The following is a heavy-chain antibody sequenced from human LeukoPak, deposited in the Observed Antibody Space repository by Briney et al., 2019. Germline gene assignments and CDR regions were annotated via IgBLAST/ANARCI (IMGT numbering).Heavy chain of an antibody. CDR2: ISSSSSYI. CDR1: GFTSSSYS. D-gene: IGHD6-13*01. CDR3: ARPRRVLAAAVYYMDV. Sequence: PGGSLRLSCAASGFTSSSYSMNWVRHAPGKGLEWVASISSSSSYIYYADSVKGRFTISRDNAKTSLYLQMNSLRAEDTAVYYCARPRRVLAAAVYYMDVWGKGTTVTVSS. J-gene: IGHJ6*03. V-gene: IGHV3-21*01.